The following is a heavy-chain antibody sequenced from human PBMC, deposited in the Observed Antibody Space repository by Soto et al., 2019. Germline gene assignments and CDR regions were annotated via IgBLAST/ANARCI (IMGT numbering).Heavy chain of an antibody. J-gene: IGHJ4*02. CDR1: GYSFTSYW. V-gene: IGHV5-51*07. CDR2: VSPGGSDP. Sequence: GESLKISCKASGYSFTSYWIAWVHQMPGKGLEWMGTVSPGGSDPRYSPSFEGQVTFSADTSINTAYLQWSNLKASDTATYYWARLIGLTGYPFDYWGRGTLVTVSS. D-gene: IGHD3-9*01. CDR3: ARLIGLTGYPFDY.